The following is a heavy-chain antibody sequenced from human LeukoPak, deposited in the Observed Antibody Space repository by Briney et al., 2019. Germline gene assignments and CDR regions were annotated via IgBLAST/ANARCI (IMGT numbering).Heavy chain of an antibody. CDR3: ARDSRVKYYYDSSGYYYFDY. J-gene: IGHJ4*02. CDR1: GYRFTSYG. V-gene: IGHV1-18*01. Sequence: GASVKVSCKASGYRFTSYGITWVRQAPGQGLEWMGWISGYNGYTHYAQKLQGRVTITADESTSTAYMELSSLRSEDTAVYYCARDSRVKYYYDSSGYYYFDYWGQGTLVTVSS. D-gene: IGHD3-22*01. CDR2: ISGYNGYT.